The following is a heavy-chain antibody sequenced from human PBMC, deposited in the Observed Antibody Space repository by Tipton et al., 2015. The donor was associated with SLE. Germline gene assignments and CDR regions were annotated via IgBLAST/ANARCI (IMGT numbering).Heavy chain of an antibody. CDR3: ARVLGSRYCSKGVCSSPFYYYYNMDV. J-gene: IGHJ6*03. CDR2: ISDSGST. Sequence: TLSLTCTVSGGSISSGGHYWSWIRQPPGKGLEWVGYISDSGSTDYNPSLKSRVTISVDTSKNQFSLKLRFVTAADTALYYCARVLGSRYCSKGVCSSPFYYYYNMDVWGKGTSVTVSS. D-gene: IGHD2-8*01. V-gene: IGHV4-61*08. CDR1: GGSISSGGHY.